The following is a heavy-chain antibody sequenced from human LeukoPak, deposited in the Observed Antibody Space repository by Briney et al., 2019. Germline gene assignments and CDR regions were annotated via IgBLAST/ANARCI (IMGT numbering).Heavy chain of an antibody. D-gene: IGHD3-3*01. J-gene: IGHJ2*01. V-gene: IGHV4-39*01. CDR3: AGTKTYYDFWSGAWYFDL. Sequence: SETLSLTCTVSGGSTSSSSYYWGWIRQPPGKGLEWIGSIYYSGSTYYNPSLKSRVTISVDTSKNQFDLKLSSVTAADTAVYYCAGTKTYYDFWSGAWYFDLWGRGTLVTVSS. CDR1: GGSTSSSSYY. CDR2: IYYSGST.